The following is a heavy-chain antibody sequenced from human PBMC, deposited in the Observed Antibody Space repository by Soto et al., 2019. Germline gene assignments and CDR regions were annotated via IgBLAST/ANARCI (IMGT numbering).Heavy chain of an antibody. D-gene: IGHD1-1*01. J-gene: IGHJ4*02. CDR1: GYTFTSYG. CDR2: ISAHNGNT. Sequence: QVHLVQSGAEVKKPGASVKVSCKASGYTFTSYGITWVRQAPGQGRERMGWISAHNGNTDYAQKRQGRRIVTRDTNKSTAYMELRSLRSEDTAVYYCARGRYGDYWGQGALVTVSS. V-gene: IGHV1-18*01. CDR3: ARGRYGDY.